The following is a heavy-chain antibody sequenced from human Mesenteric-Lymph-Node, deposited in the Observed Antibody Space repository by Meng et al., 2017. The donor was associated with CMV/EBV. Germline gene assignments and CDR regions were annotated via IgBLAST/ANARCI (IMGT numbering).Heavy chain of an antibody. D-gene: IGHD2-8*02. J-gene: IGHJ5*02. CDR2: INHSDGGP. Sequence: TAYHVHWMRQAQGQGLEWVGMINHSDGGPTYEQHIQGRVIMTRDTSTSTVYMDLRGLTSDDTALYFCAREYCSVPVCSYNPHWYDPWGQGTLVTVSS. CDR1: TAYH. CDR3: AREYCSVPVCSYNPHWYDP. V-gene: IGHV1-46*01.